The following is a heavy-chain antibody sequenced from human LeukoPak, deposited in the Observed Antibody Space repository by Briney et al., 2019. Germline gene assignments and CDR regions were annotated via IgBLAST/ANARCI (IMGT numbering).Heavy chain of an antibody. CDR1: GYTFTSYG. CDR3: ARGTSSGWGDAFDI. V-gene: IGHV1-18*01. CDR2: ISAYNGNT. J-gene: IGHJ3*02. D-gene: IGHD6-19*01. Sequence: ASVKVSCKASGYTFTSYGIIWVRQAPGQGLEWMGWISAYNGNTNYAQKLQGRVTITTDTSTSTAYMDLRSLRSDDTAVYYCARGTSSGWGDAFDIWGQRTMVTVSS.